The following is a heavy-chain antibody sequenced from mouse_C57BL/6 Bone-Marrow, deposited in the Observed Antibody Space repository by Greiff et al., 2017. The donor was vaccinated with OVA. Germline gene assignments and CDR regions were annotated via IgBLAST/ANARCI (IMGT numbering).Heavy chain of an antibody. Sequence: VKLVESGPGLVQPSQSLSITCTVSGFSLTSYGVHWVRQSPGKGLEWLGVIWSGGSTDYNAAFISRLSISKDNSKSQVFFKMNSLQADDTAIYYCASSAYYTVYWVWGTGTTVTVSS. D-gene: IGHD2-12*01. CDR3: ASSAYYTVYWV. CDR2: IWSGGST. CDR1: GFSLTSYG. J-gene: IGHJ1*03. V-gene: IGHV2-2*01.